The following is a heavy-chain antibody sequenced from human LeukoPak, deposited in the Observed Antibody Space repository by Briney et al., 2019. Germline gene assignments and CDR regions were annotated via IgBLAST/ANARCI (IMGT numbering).Heavy chain of an antibody. V-gene: IGHV1-2*02. CDR2: INPNSGGT. CDR1: GYTFTSYY. CDR3: ARIAAAGYYYYMDV. Sequence: EASVKVSCKASGYTFTSYYMHWVRQAPGQGLEWMGWINPNSGGTNYAQKFQGRATMTRDTSISTAYMELSRLRSDDTAVYYCARIAAAGYYYYMDVWGKGTTVTVSS. J-gene: IGHJ6*03. D-gene: IGHD6-13*01.